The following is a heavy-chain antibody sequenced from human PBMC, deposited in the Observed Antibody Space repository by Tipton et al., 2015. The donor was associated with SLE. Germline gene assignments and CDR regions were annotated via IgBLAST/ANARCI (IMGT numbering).Heavy chain of an antibody. J-gene: IGHJ6*03. CDR3: ARGWSSSSYYYYYMDV. Sequence: TLSLTCTVSGGSISSGTYYWSWIRQPAGKGLEWIGRIYTSGSTHYDSSLKSRVTISLDTSKNQFSLKLSSVTAADTAVYYCARGWSSSSYYYYYMDVWGKGTTVTVSS. V-gene: IGHV4-61*02. CDR2: IYTSGST. D-gene: IGHD6-6*01. CDR1: GGSISSGTYY.